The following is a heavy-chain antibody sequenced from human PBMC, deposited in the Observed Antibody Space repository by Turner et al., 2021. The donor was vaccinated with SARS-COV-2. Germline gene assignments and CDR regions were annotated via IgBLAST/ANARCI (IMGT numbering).Heavy chain of an antibody. CDR2: IYSGGST. J-gene: IGHJ6*02. CDR1: GFTVSSNY. Sequence: EVQLVESGGGLVQPGGSLRLSCAASGFTVSSNYMSWVRQAPGKGLEWVSVIYSGGSTYYADSVKGRFTISRHKSKNTLYLQMNSLRAEDTAVYYCARDANDFWSGSYAYGMDVWGQGTTVTVSS. V-gene: IGHV3-53*04. D-gene: IGHD3-3*01. CDR3: ARDANDFWSGSYAYGMDV.